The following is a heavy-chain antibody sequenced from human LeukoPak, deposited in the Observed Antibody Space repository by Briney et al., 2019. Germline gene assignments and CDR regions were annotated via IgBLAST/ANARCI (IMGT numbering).Heavy chain of an antibody. D-gene: IGHD5-18*01. V-gene: IGHV4-39*01. CDR3: ARRTAMALDY. J-gene: IGHJ4*02. CDR2: IYYSGST. CDR1: GGSISSSSYY. Sequence: SETLSLTCTVSGGSISSSSYYWGWIRQPPGKGLEWIGSIYYSGSTYYSPSLKSRVTISVDTSKNQFSPKLSSVTAADTAVYYCARRTAMALDYWGQGTLVTVSS.